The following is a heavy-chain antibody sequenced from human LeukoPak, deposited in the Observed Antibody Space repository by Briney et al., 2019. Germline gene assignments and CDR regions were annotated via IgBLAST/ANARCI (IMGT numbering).Heavy chain of an antibody. J-gene: IGHJ4*02. Sequence: SETLSLTCAVYGGSFSGCYWSWIRQPPGKGLEWIGEINHSGSTNYNPSLKSRVTISVDTSKNQFSLKLSSVTAADTAVYYCARGAYYYDSSGYLRLYYFDYWGQGTLVTVSS. V-gene: IGHV4-34*01. CDR3: ARGAYYYDSSGYLRLYYFDY. CDR2: INHSGST. D-gene: IGHD3-22*01. CDR1: GGSFSGCY.